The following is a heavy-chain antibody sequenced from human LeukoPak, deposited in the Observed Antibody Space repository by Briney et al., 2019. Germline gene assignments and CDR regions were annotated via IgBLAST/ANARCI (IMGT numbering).Heavy chain of an antibody. D-gene: IGHD3-16*01. CDR1: GFTFSSYS. CDR3: AKRSEFGVLYYMDV. CDR2: ISGSSGTI. Sequence: TGGSLRLSCAASGFTFSSYSMNWVRQAPGKGLEWVLYISGSSGTIYYADSVKGRFTISRDNAKSSLYLQMNSLRAENTAVYYCAKRSEFGVLYYMDVWGKGTTVTVSS. V-gene: IGHV3-48*01. J-gene: IGHJ6*03.